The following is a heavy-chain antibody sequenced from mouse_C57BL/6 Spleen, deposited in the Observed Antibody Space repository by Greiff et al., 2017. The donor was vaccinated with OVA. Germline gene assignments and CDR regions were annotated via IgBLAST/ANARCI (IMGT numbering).Heavy chain of an antibody. CDR2: IYPGDGDT. CDR3: ARPAHVYSFDY. V-gene: IGHV1-82*01. J-gene: IGHJ2*01. CDR1: GYAFSSSW. D-gene: IGHD3-2*02. Sequence: QVQLKESGPELVKPGASVKISCKASGYAFSSSWMNWVKQRPGKGLEWIGRIYPGDGDTNYNGKFKGKATLTADKSSSTAYMQLSSLTSQDSALYFCARPAHVYSFDYWGHGTTLSVSS.